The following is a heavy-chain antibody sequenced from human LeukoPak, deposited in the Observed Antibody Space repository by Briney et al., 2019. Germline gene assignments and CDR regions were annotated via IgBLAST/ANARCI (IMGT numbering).Heavy chain of an antibody. CDR2: IYYSGST. Sequence: PSETLSLTCTVSGGSISSYYWSWIRQPPGKGLEWIGYIYYSGSTNYNPSLKSRVTISVDTSKNQFSLKLSSVTAADTAVYYCASGKPGTVTEYYYYYYMDVWGKGTTVTVSS. J-gene: IGHJ6*03. CDR1: GGSISSYY. CDR3: ASGKPGTVTEYYYYYYMDV. V-gene: IGHV4-59*01. D-gene: IGHD4-17*01.